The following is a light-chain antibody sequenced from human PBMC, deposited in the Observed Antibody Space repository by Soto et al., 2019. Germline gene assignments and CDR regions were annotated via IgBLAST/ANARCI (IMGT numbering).Light chain of an antibody. Sequence: EIVLTQSPDTLSLSPGERASLSCRVSQSVSSNYLSWYQHTPGQAPRLLIYGVSTRDTGIPDRFRGSGSGTDFTLTITRREPEDFAVYLFQQYDEAHIFGGAAKVAIK. V-gene: IGKV3-20*01. CDR2: GVS. CDR3: QQYDEAHI. CDR1: QSVSSNY. J-gene: IGKJ4*01.